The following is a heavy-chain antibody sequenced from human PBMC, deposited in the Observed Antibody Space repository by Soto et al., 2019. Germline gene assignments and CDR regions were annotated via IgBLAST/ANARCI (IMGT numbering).Heavy chain of an antibody. D-gene: IGHD2-15*01. CDR3: ARSIEYCSGGSCYPTSHDP. Sequence: SETLSLTCTVSGGSISSSSYYWGWIRQPPGKGLEWIGSIYYSGSTYYNPSLKSRVTISVDTSKNQFSLKLSSVTAADTAVYYCARSIEYCSGGSCYPTSHDPWGQGTLVTVSS. V-gene: IGHV4-39*01. J-gene: IGHJ5*02. CDR1: GGSISSSSYY. CDR2: IYYSGST.